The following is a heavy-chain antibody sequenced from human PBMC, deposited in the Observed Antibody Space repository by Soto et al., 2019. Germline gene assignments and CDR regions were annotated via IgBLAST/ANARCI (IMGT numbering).Heavy chain of an antibody. Sequence: SDYIWGVPVASGKGLEWMGGIIPIFGTANYAQKFQGRVTITADESTSTAYMELSSLRSEDTAVYFCSRVAYGRGDCLKYFDFLGQGSLVTVSS. J-gene: IGHJ4*02. V-gene: IGHV1-69*01. CDR1: SDY. CDR3: SRVAYGRGDCLKYFDF. CDR2: IIPIFGTA. D-gene: IGHD2-21*01.